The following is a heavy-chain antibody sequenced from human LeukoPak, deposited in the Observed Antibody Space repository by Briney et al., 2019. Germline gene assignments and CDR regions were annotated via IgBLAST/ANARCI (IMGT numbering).Heavy chain of an antibody. CDR3: AKEVLFYGSGSYYKAFDS. V-gene: IGHV3-30*18. Sequence: PGGSLRLSCAASGFTFSSYSMNWVRQAPGKGLEWVAIISYDGSNKYHADSVKGRFTISRDNAKNTLYLQMNSLRAEDTAVYYCAKEVLFYGSGSYYKAFDSWGQGTLVTVSS. J-gene: IGHJ4*02. CDR1: GFTFSSYS. CDR2: ISYDGSNK. D-gene: IGHD3-10*01.